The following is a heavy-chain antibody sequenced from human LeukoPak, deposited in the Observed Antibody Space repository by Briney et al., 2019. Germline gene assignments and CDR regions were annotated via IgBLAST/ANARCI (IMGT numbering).Heavy chain of an antibody. J-gene: IGHJ5*02. V-gene: IGHV4-34*01. D-gene: IGHD6-13*01. CDR1: GGSISRGDSY. Sequence: LETLSLTCTVSGGSISRGDSYWSWIRQPPGKGLEWIGEINHSGSTNYNPSLKSRVTISVDTSKNQFSLKLSSVTAADTAVYYCARRSHIVSSSWSRKKYNWFDPWGQGTLVTVSS. CDR2: INHSGST. CDR3: ARRSHIVSSSWSRKKYNWFDP.